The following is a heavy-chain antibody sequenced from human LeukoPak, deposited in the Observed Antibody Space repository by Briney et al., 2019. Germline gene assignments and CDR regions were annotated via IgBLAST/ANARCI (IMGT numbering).Heavy chain of an antibody. CDR3: AKERNRSTSCYYY. CDR2: ISGSGGST. V-gene: IGHV3-23*01. CDR1: GFAFSSYA. Sequence: PGRSLRLSCAASGFAFSSYAMSWVRQAPGKGLEWVSAISGSGGSTYYADSVKGRFTISRDNSKNTLYLQMNSLRAEDTAIYYCAKERNRSTSCYYYWGQGTPVTVSS. D-gene: IGHD2-2*01. J-gene: IGHJ4*02.